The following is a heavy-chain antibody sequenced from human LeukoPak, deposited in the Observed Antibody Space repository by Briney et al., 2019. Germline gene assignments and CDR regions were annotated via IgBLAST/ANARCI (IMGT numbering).Heavy chain of an antibody. Sequence: GASVKVSCKASGYTFTGYYMHWVRQAPGQGLEWKGWINPNSGGTNYAQKFQGRVTMTRDTSISTAYMELSRLRSDDTAVYYCARGFSSSWYGRFFDYWGQGTLVTVSS. CDR2: INPNSGGT. V-gene: IGHV1-2*02. D-gene: IGHD6-13*01. CDR1: GYTFTGYY. CDR3: ARGFSSSWYGRFFDY. J-gene: IGHJ4*02.